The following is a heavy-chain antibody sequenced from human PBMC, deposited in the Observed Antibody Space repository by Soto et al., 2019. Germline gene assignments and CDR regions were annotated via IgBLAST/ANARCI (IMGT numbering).Heavy chain of an antibody. CDR3: ARLYCSGGSCYLMFDY. J-gene: IGHJ4*02. D-gene: IGHD2-15*01. CDR2: IYPGDSDT. V-gene: IGHV5-51*01. Sequence: PGESLKISCKGSGYSFTSYWIGWARQMPGKGLEWMGIIYPGDSDTRYSPSFQGQVTISADKSISTAYLQWSSLKASDTAMYYRARLYCSGGSCYLMFDYWGQGTLVTVS. CDR1: GYSFTSYW.